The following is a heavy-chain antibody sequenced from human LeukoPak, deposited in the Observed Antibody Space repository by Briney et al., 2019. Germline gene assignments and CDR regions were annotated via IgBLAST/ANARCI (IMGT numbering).Heavy chain of an antibody. CDR3: AGGRSGRDCTNGVCYSYYYYYMDV. CDR1: GGSFSGYY. Sequence: PSETLSLTCAVYGGSFSGYYWSWIRQPPGKGLEWIGEINHSGSTNYNPSLKSRVTISVDTSKNQFSLKLSSVTAADTAVYYCAGGRSGRDCTNGVCYSYYYYYMDVWGKGTTVTVSS. CDR2: INHSGST. V-gene: IGHV4-34*01. J-gene: IGHJ6*03. D-gene: IGHD2-8*01.